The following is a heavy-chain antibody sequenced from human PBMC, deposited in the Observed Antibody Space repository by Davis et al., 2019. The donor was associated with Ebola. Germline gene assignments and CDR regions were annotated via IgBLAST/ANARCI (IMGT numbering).Heavy chain of an antibody. Sequence: ASVKVSCKASGYTFTSYGISWVRQAPGQGPEWMGWISAYNGNTNYAQKLQGRVTMTTDTSTSTAYMELSRLRSEDPAVYYCARDITMIVVVISYGMDVWGQGTTVTVSS. CDR2: ISAYNGNT. CDR3: ARDITMIVVVISYGMDV. CDR1: GYTFTSYG. J-gene: IGHJ6*02. D-gene: IGHD3-22*01. V-gene: IGHV1-18*01.